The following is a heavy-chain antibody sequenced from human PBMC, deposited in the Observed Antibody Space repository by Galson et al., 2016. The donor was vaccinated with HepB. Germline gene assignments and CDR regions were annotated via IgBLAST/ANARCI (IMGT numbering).Heavy chain of an antibody. CDR2: IWYGGSNK. CDR1: GFTFSSFG. J-gene: IGHJ6*02. CDR3: ARDRDTILSYYGMDV. D-gene: IGHD3-9*01. Sequence: SLRLSCAASGFTFSSFGMYWVRQAPGKGLEWVAVIWYGGSNKYYADSVKGRFTISRDNSKNTLYLQMNSLRAEDTAVYYCARDRDTILSYYGMDVWGQGTTVTVSS. V-gene: IGHV3-33*01.